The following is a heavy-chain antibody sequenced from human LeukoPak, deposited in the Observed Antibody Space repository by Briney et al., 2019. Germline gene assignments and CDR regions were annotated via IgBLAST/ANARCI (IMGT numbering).Heavy chain of an antibody. D-gene: IGHD4-11*01. CDR3: ARVAQGATTENYYYYYMDV. CDR2: ITSRGTYI. CDR1: GFAFNSYT. Sequence: GGSLRLSCAASGFAFNSYTIKWVRQAPGKGLEWVSAITSRGTYIYNADSVKGRFTISRDNAENSAYLQMSSLRAEDTAVYYCARVAQGATTENYYYYYMDVWGKGTTVTVSS. J-gene: IGHJ6*03. V-gene: IGHV3-21*01.